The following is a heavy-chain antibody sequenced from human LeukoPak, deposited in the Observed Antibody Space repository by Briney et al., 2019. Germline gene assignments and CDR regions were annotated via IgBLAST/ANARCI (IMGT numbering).Heavy chain of an antibody. CDR2: MNPNSGNT. D-gene: IGHD5-24*01. J-gene: IGHJ4*02. V-gene: IGHV1-8*01. CDR3: AREMATKAYVIDY. CDR1: GYTFTSYD. Sequence: GASVKVSCKASGYTFTSYDINWVRQATGQGLEWMGWMNPNSGNTGYAQKFQGRVTMTRNTSISTAYMELSSQRSEDTAVYYCAREMATKAYVIDYWGQGTLVTVSS.